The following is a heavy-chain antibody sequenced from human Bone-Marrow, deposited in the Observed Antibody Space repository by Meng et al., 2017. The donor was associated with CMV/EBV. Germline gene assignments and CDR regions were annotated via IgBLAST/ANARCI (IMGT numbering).Heavy chain of an antibody. D-gene: IGHD2-15*01. CDR3: ASEITGCSGGSCYRGDY. V-gene: IGHV1-69*02. CDR2: IIPILGIA. Sequence: TFSSYTISWVRRAPGQGLEWMGRIIPILGIANYAQKFQGRVTITADKSTSTAYMELSSLRSEDTAVYYCASEITGCSGGSCYRGDYWGQGTLVTVSS. CDR1: TFSSYT. J-gene: IGHJ4*02.